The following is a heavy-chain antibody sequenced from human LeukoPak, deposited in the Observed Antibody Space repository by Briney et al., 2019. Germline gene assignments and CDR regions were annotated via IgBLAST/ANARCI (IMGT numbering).Heavy chain of an antibody. V-gene: IGHV4-30-2*01. D-gene: IGHD4-23*01. J-gene: IGHJ4*02. CDR3: ASSRDPYYGGKRGNPRGNYFDY. CDR2: IYHSGST. CDR1: GGSISSGGYS. Sequence: SQTLSLTCAVSGGSISSGGYSWSWIRQPPGKGLEWIGYIYHSGSTYYNPSLKSRVTISVDTSKNQFSLKLSSVTAADTAVYYCASSRDPYYGGKRGNPRGNYFDYWGQGTLVTVSS.